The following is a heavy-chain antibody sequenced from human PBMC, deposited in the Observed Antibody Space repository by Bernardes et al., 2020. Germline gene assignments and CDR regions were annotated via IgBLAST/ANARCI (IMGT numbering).Heavy chain of an antibody. CDR3: ARDYSNSHDY. CDR1: GGSISSSSYF. J-gene: IGHJ4*02. Sequence: SEPLSLTCTVSGGSISSSSYFWGWIRQPPGKGLEWIGSIFYSGTTYYNPSLKSRITISVDTSQNQFSLKLSSVTAADTAVYYCARDYSNSHDYWGQGTLVTVSS. V-gene: IGHV4-39*02. D-gene: IGHD4-4*01. CDR2: IFYSGTT.